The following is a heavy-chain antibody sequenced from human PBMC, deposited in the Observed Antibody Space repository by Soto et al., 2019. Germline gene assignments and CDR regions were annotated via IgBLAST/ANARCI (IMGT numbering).Heavy chain of an antibody. V-gene: IGHV3-53*02. J-gene: IGHJ6*02. CDR3: AREARYPLLLHGMDV. Sequence: EVQLVETGGGLIQPGGSLRLSCAASEFTVSTNYMSWVRQAPGKGLEWVSVIYSGGSTHYADSVKGRFTISRDNSKNTLYLQMNSLRAEDTAVYYCAREARYPLLLHGMDVWGQGTTVTVSS. CDR1: EFTVSTNY. CDR2: IYSGGST. D-gene: IGHD2-15*01.